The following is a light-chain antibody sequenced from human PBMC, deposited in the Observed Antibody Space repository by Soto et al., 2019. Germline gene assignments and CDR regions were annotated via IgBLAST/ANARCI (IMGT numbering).Light chain of an antibody. V-gene: IGKV4-1*01. CDR3: QQYYSTPWT. Sequence: DIVMTQSADSLAVSLGERATINCKSSRSVFSNSNNKKYLTWYQQKPGQPPKLLIHWASILESGVPDRFSGRGSGTDFTLTIKSLQDEDVAVYYCQQYYSTPWTFGQGTKVDIK. CDR1: RSVFSNSNNKKY. CDR2: WAS. J-gene: IGKJ1*01.